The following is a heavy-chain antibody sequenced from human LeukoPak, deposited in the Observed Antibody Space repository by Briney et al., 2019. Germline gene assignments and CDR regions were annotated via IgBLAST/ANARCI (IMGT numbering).Heavy chain of an antibody. J-gene: IGHJ5*02. CDR2: INHSGST. V-gene: IGHV4-34*01. Sequence: PSETLSLTCAVYGGSFSGYYWSWIRQPPGKGLEWIGEINHSGSTNYNPSLKSRVTISVDTSKNQFSLKLSSVTAADTAVYYCARRGRYSSSWNWFDPWGQGTLVTVSS. CDR1: GGSFSGYY. CDR3: ARRGRYSSSWNWFDP. D-gene: IGHD6-13*01.